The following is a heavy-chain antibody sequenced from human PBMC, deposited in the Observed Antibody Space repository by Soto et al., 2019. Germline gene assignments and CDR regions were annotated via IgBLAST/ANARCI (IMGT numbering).Heavy chain of an antibody. CDR2: IIDSGAST. CDR1: GFTFRSCA. V-gene: IGHV3-23*01. J-gene: IGHJ6*02. CDR3: AKGRSYYYYYGVDV. Sequence: GGSLRLSXAASGFTFRSCAMGWVRQAPGNGLEWVSDIIDSGASTYYADSVKGRFTISRDNSKSTLYLQMNSLRAEDTALYYCAKGRSYYYYYGVDVWGQGTTVTVSS.